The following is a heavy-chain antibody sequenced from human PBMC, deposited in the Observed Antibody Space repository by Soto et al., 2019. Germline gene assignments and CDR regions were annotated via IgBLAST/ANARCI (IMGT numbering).Heavy chain of an antibody. CDR1: GFTFSSYA. J-gene: IGHJ4*02. V-gene: IGHV3-23*01. CDR3: AKSRIQGWTKGLYDH. D-gene: IGHD5-18*01. CDR2: ISESGDST. Sequence: EVQLLDSGGRLVQPGGSLRLSCAASGFTFSSYAMSWVRQAPGKGLEWVSSISESGDSTSYAESVRGRFTISRDDSKNDLYLQMNSLRAEDTAVYSCAKSRIQGWTKGLYDHWGQGTLVTVSS.